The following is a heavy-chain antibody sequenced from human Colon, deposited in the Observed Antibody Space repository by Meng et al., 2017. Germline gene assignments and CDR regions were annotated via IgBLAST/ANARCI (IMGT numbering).Heavy chain of an antibody. V-gene: IGHV4-59*01. CDR2: IFHSGTT. J-gene: IGHJ4*02. Sequence: SETLSLTCTVSGVSMRGYYWSWLRQAPGTGLEWIGDIFHSGTTNYNPSLKSRVTISVDTSNNQFSLKLSSVTAADTAVYYCATKRAGSCSGGSCSSGYFDYCGQGMLVVASS. D-gene: IGHD2-15*01. CDR3: ATKRAGSCSGGSCSSGYFDY. CDR1: GVSMRGYY.